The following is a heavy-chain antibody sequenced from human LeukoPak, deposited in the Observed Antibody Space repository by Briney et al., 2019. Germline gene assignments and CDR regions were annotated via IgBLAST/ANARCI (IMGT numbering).Heavy chain of an antibody. V-gene: IGHV2-5*01. CDR2: IYWNDDK. D-gene: IGHD4-17*01. J-gene: IGHJ4*02. Sequence: SGPTLVNPTQTLALTCTFSGFSLSTSGVGVGWIRQPPGKALEWLALIYWNDDKRYSPSLKSRLTITKDTSKNQVVLTMTNMDPVDTATYYCAHSSEAGDYFHFDYWGQGTLVTVSS. CDR3: AHSSEAGDYFHFDY. CDR1: GFSLSTSGVG.